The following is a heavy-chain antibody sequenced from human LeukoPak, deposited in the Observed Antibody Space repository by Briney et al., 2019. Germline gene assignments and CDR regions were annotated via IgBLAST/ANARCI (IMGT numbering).Heavy chain of an antibody. J-gene: IGHJ4*02. CDR2: IRYDGSNK. CDR1: GFTFSSYE. Sequence: GGSLRLSCAASGFTFSSYEMNWVRQAPGKGLEWVAFIRYDGSNKYYADSVKGRFTISRDNSKNTLYLQMNSLRAEDTAVYYCAKDLFVSGWYLWGSTFDYWGQGTLVTVSS. CDR3: AKDLFVSGWYLWGSTFDY. D-gene: IGHD6-19*01. V-gene: IGHV3-30*02.